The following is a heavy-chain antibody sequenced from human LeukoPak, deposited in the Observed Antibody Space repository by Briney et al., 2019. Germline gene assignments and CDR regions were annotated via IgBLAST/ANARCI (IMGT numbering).Heavy chain of an antibody. CDR1: GFTFSGSA. CDR2: IRSKATNYAT. J-gene: IGHJ4*02. Sequence: PGGSLKLSCAASGFTFSGSAVHWVRQASGKGLEWVGRIRSKATNYATAYAASVKGRFTISRDDSKNTAYLQMNSLKTEDTAVYYCTADYNYWGQGTLVTVSS. V-gene: IGHV3-73*01. D-gene: IGHD4-11*01. CDR3: TADYNY.